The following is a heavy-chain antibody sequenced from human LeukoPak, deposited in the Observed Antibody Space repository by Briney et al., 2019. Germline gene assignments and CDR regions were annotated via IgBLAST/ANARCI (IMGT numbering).Heavy chain of an antibody. J-gene: IGHJ5*02. CDR2: ISAYSGNA. CDR1: GYMFTSST. CDR3: ARVVECGTTSCYYNWFDP. Sequence: ASVKVSCKTSGYMFTSSTITWLRQAPGQGLEWMGRISAYSGNANYAQRLQGRVTMTTDTSTRTVYMDLRSLRSDDTAVYYCARVVECGTTSCYYNWFDPWGQGTLVTVSS. D-gene: IGHD2-2*01. V-gene: IGHV1-18*01.